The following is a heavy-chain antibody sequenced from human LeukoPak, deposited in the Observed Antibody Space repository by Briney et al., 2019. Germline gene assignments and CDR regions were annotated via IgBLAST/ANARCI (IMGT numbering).Heavy chain of an antibody. CDR2: IYHSGST. D-gene: IGHD3-22*01. J-gene: IGHJ4*02. CDR3: ARCSPVYDSTGYPGD. V-gene: IGHV4-38-2*02. CDR1: GYSISSGYY. Sequence: PSETLSLTCTVSGYSISSGYYWGWIRQPPGKGLEWIGSIYHSGSTYYNPSLKSRVTISADTSKNQFSLKLSSVTAADTAVYYCARCSPVYDSTGYPGDWGQGTLVTVSS.